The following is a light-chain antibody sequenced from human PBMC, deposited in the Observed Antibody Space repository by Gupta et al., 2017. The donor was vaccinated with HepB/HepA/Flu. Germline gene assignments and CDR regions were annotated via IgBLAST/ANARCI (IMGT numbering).Light chain of an antibody. CDR3: TTWDDSLSGRL. CDR1: SVNIGSNT. Sequence: QSVLTPPPSASGTPGQRVTISCSGSSVNIGSNTVNWYQHFPGPAPKLLIHSNTQRPSGCPARFSCSKSGTSASLVISGLQSEDETAYYCTTWDDSLSGRLFGGGTKLTVL. V-gene: IGLV1-44*01. J-gene: IGLJ3*02. CDR2: SNT.